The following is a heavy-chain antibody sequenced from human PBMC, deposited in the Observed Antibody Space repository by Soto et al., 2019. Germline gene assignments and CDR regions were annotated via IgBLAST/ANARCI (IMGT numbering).Heavy chain of an antibody. D-gene: IGHD2-15*01. V-gene: IGHV1-69*12. CDR1: GGTFSSHG. J-gene: IGHJ4*02. CDR3: ASDRGYGRVN. Sequence: QVQLVQSGAEVKKPGSSVKVSCKASGGTFSSHGFNWVRQAPGQGLEWIGGSIPLFGITNHTQKFQDRITITADASTTTAYMELRGLRSDDPAIYYCASDRGYGRVNWGQGTLLTVSS. CDR2: SIPLFGIT.